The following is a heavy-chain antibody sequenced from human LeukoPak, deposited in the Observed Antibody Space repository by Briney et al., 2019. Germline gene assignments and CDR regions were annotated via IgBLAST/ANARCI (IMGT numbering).Heavy chain of an antibody. J-gene: IGHJ4*02. CDR3: ARGGGLEDFDY. CDR1: GDSVSSNRVA. Sequence: SQTLSLTCAISGDSVSSNRVAWNWIRQSPSRGLGWLGRTYYRSKWYNDYAVSVKSRITINPDTSKNQFSLQLKFVTPEDTAVYYCARGGGLEDFDYWGRGTLVTVSS. CDR2: TYYRSKWYN. D-gene: IGHD3-10*01. V-gene: IGHV6-1*01.